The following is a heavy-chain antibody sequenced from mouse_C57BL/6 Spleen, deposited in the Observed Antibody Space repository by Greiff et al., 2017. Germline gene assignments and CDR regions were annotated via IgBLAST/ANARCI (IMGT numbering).Heavy chain of an antibody. J-gene: IGHJ3*01. D-gene: IGHD2-5*01. CDR3: ARDYSKGGFAY. CDR1: GYTFTSYW. CDR2: IDPSDSET. V-gene: IGHV1-52*01. Sequence: QVQLKQPGAELVRPGSSVKLSCKASGYTFTSYWMHWVKQRPIQGLEWIGNIDPSDSETHYNQKFKDKATLTVDKSSSTAYMQLSSLTSEDSAVYYCARDYSKGGFAYWGQGTLVTVSA.